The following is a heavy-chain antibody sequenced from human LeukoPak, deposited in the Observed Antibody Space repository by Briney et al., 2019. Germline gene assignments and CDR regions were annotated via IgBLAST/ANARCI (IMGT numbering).Heavy chain of an antibody. D-gene: IGHD6-19*01. Sequence: GGSLRLSCAASGFTFSSYAMHWVRQAPGKGLEWVAVISYDGSNKYYADSVKGRFTISRDNSKNTLYLQMNSLRAEDTAVYYCARYSSGFDYWGQGTLVTVSS. CDR2: ISYDGSNK. V-gene: IGHV3-30-3*01. J-gene: IGHJ4*02. CDR1: GFTFSSYA. CDR3: ARYSSGFDY.